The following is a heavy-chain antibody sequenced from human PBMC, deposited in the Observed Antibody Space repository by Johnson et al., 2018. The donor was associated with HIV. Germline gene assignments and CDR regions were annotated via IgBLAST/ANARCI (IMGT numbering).Heavy chain of an antibody. CDR3: AKTYSGSNRDAFDI. V-gene: IGHV3-66*02. Sequence: EKLVESGGGLVQPGGSLRLSCAASGFTVSSNYMSWVRQAPGKGLEWVSVIYSGGSTYYADSVKGRFTISRDNAKNTLYLQMNSLRAEDTAVYYCAKTYSGSNRDAFDIWGQGTMVTVSS. J-gene: IGHJ3*02. CDR2: IYSGGST. CDR1: GFTVSSNY. D-gene: IGHD1-26*01.